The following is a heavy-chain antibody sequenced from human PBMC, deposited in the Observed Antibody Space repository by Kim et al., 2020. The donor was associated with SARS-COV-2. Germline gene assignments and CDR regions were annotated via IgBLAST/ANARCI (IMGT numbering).Heavy chain of an antibody. J-gene: IGHJ4*02. V-gene: IGHV3-23*01. D-gene: IGHD3-10*01. Sequence: GGSLRLSCAASGFSFSIYFMIWVRQAPGKGLEWVSSISSSGDETHYAYSVKGRFTISRDNSKNTLYLEMNSLRAEDTAVYYCASYGQRPRGGDHWGQGTLVTVSS. CDR1: GFSFSIYF. CDR3: ASYGQRPRGGDH. CDR2: ISSSGDET.